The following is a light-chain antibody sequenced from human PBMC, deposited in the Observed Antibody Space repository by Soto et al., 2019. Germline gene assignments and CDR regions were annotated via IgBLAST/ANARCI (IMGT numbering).Light chain of an antibody. CDR3: QQYNSWLWT. J-gene: IGKJ1*01. CDR1: QSVSSK. CDR2: GAS. V-gene: IGKV3-15*01. Sequence: EIVMTQSPATLSVCPGEGATLSCRASQSVSSKLAWYQQKPGQAPRLLIYGASTRATGIPARFSGSGSGTEFTLIISSLQSEDSAVYYCQQYNSWLWTFGQGTKVDI.